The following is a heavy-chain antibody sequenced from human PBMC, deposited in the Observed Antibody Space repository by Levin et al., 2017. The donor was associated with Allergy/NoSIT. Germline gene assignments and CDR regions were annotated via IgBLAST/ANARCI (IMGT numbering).Heavy chain of an antibody. J-gene: IGHJ4*02. Sequence: GESLKISCAASGFSLSNSWMNWVRQAPGKGLEWIGRITSKPDGAATDYAAPLKGRFTISRDDSTNTLYLHMNSLKVADTAIYYCTTQFQGWGQGTLVSVSS. CDR2: ITSKPDGAAT. V-gene: IGHV3-15*01. D-gene: IGHD6-19*01. CDR3: TTQFQG. CDR1: GFSLSNSW.